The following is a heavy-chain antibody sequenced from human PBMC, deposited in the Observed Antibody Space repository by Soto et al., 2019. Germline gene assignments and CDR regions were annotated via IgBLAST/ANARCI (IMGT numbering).Heavy chain of an antibody. Sequence: ASVRVSCTASDYTFTNYGVKCVRHAPGQGLEWIGWIGGYKGNTKYAQKLQGRVTITTDTSASTAYMELSSLRSEDTAVYYCARGFPLWLDPWGQGTLVTVSS. CDR1: DYTFTNYG. J-gene: IGHJ5*02. CDR2: IGGYKGNT. D-gene: IGHD3-3*01. CDR3: ARGFPLWLDP. V-gene: IGHV1-18*01.